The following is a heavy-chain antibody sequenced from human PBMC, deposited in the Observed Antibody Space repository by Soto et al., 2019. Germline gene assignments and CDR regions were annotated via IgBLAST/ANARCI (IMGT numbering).Heavy chain of an antibody. V-gene: IGHV3-21*01. CDR2: ISSSSSYI. Sequence: EVQLVESGGGLVKPGGSLRLSCAASGFTFSSYSMIWVRQAPGKGLEWVSSISSSSSYIYYADSVRGRFNISRDNAHNTLYLQMNSLRAEDTAVYYCARDQYTGIYSVDFHHWGQGTLFTVSS. J-gene: IGHJ1*01. CDR3: ARDQYTGIYSVDFHH. D-gene: IGHD1-26*01. CDR1: GFTFSSYS.